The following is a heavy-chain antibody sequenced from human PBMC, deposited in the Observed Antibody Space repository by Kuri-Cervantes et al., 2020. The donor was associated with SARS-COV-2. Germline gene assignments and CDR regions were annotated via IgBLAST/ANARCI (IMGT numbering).Heavy chain of an antibody. V-gene: IGHV4-38-2*01. CDR3: ARVMLEVTAFDI. CDR1: GYSISSSYY. CDR2: IYYSGST. Sequence: GSLRLSCAVSGYSISSSYYWGWIRQPPGKGLEWIGSIYYSGSTYYNPSLKSRVTISVDTSKNQFSLKLSSVTAADTAVYYCARVMLEVTAFDIWGQGTMVTVSS. D-gene: IGHD3-16*01. J-gene: IGHJ3*02.